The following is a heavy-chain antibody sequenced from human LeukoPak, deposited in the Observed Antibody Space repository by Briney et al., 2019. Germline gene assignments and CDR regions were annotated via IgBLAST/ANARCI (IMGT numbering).Heavy chain of an antibody. J-gene: IGHJ4*02. D-gene: IGHD5-12*01. CDR3: ARDPRGGYDWFDY. Sequence: ASVNVSCKGSGGTFSSYAISWVRQDPGQGLEWMGGIIPIFGTANYAQKFQGRVTITADKSTSTAYMELSSLRSEDTAVYYCARDPRGGYDWFDYWGQGTLVTVSS. CDR1: GGTFSSYA. CDR2: IIPIFGTA. V-gene: IGHV1-69*06.